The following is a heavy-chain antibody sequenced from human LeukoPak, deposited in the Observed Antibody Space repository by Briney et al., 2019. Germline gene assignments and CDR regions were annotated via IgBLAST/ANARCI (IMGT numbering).Heavy chain of an antibody. J-gene: IGHJ4*02. CDR3: AKDIRQYQLLTFDC. CDR1: GFTFDDYA. D-gene: IGHD2-2*01. Sequence: GGSLRLSCAASGFTFDDYAMHWVRQAPGKGLEWVSGISWNSGSIGYADSVKGRFTISRDNAKNSLYLQMNSLRAEDTALYYCAKDIRQYQLLTFDCWGQGTLVTVSS. V-gene: IGHV3-9*01. CDR2: ISWNSGSI.